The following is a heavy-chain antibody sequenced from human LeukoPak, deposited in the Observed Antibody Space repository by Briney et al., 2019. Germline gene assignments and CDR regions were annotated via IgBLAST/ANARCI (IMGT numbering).Heavy chain of an antibody. J-gene: IGHJ4*02. CDR3: ARGASGSYPWLDY. Sequence: GGSLRLSCAASGFTFSSYAMHWVRQAPGKGLESVSAIGSNGGNTYYGNSVKDRFTISRDNSKNTLYLQMASLRPEDTAVYYCARGASGSYPWLDYWGQGTLVTVTS. CDR2: IGSNGGNT. D-gene: IGHD1-26*01. CDR1: GFTFSSYA. V-gene: IGHV3-64*01.